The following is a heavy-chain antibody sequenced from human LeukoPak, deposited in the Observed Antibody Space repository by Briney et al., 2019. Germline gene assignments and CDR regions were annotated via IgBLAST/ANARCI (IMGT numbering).Heavy chain of an antibody. CDR1: GGTFRNYA. CDR3: ARGNSGSYYTFDY. V-gene: IGHV1-69*13. J-gene: IGHJ4*02. Sequence: GASVKVSCKASGGTFRNYAISWVRQAPGQGLEWMGGIIPIFGTANYAQKFQGRVTITADESTSTAYMDLSRLRSEDTAVYYCARGNSGSYYTFDYWGQGTLVTVSS. D-gene: IGHD1-26*01. CDR2: IIPIFGTA.